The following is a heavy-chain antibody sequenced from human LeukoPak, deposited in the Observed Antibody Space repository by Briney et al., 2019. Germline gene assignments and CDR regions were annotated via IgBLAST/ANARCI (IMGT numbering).Heavy chain of an antibody. CDR1: GGTFSSYT. CDR2: IIPILGIA. J-gene: IGHJ6*03. CDR3: ARDKSSSPHYYYYYMDV. D-gene: IGHD6-13*01. V-gene: IGHV1-69*04. Sequence: ASVKVSCKASGGTFSSYTISWVRQAPGQGLEWMGRIIPILGIANYAQKFQGRVTITADKSTSTAYMELSSLRSEDTAVYYCARDKSSSPHYYYYYMDVWGKGTTVTVSS.